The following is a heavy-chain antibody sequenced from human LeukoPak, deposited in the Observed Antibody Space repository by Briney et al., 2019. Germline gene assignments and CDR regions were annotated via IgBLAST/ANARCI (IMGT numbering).Heavy chain of an antibody. CDR3: AREYCGGDCYSGVFDY. J-gene: IGHJ4*02. V-gene: IGHV4-59*01. D-gene: IGHD2-21*02. CDR2: IYYSGST. CDR1: GGSISSYY. Sequence: PSETLSLTCTVSGGSISSYYWSWIRQPPGKGLEWIAYIYYSGSTNYNPSLKSRVTISVDTSKNQFSLKLSSVTAADTAVYYCAREYCGGDCYSGVFDYWGQGTLVTVSS.